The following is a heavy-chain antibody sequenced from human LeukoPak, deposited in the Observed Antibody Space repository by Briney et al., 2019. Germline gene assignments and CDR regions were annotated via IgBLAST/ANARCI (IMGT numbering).Heavy chain of an antibody. Sequence: ASVKVSCKASGYTFTGYYIHWVRQVPGQGLEWMGRINPNSGGANYAQKFQGRVTMTRDTSISTAYMELSSLRSDDTAVFYCARGAGVVAGTGDYWGQGTLVTVSS. CDR3: ARGAGVVAGTGDY. V-gene: IGHV1-2*06. CDR2: INPNSGGA. D-gene: IGHD6-19*01. CDR1: GYTFTGYY. J-gene: IGHJ4*02.